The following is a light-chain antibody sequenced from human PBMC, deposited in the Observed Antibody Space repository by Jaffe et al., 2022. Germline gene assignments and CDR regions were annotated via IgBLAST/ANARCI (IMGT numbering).Light chain of an antibody. CDR1: QTVFYSSNNKNY. J-gene: IGKJ4*01. CDR2: WAS. V-gene: IGKV4-1*01. CDR3: QQYYNLPLT. Sequence: DFVMTQSPDSLTVSLGERATINCKSSQTVFYSSNNKNYLAWYQQKPGQPPKLLISWASTREFGVPDRFSGSGSGTDFTLTISSLQAEDAAVYYCQQYYNLPLTFGGGTKVEIK.